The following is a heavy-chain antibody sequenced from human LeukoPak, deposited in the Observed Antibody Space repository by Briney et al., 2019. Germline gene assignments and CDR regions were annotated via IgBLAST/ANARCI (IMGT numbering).Heavy chain of an antibody. V-gene: IGHV1-46*01. J-gene: IGHJ5*02. CDR3: ARDRGYCSSTSCFYNWFDP. Sequence: GASVNVSCKASGYTFTNYYMHWVRQAPGQGLEWMGIINPSGGSTSYAQKFQGRVTITRDTSASTAYMELSSLRSEDTAVYYCARDRGYCSSTSCFYNWFDPWGQGTLVTVSS. CDR2: INPSGGST. CDR1: GYTFTNYY. D-gene: IGHD2-2*01.